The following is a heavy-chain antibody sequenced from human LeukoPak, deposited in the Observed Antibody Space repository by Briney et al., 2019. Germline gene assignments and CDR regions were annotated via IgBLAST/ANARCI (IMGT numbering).Heavy chain of an antibody. CDR3: AKSYCYGSGDYSLTAFDI. D-gene: IGHD3-10*01. J-gene: IGHJ3*02. Sequence: GGSLRLSCTPSGFTFSRYDMSWVRQAPGKRLEWVSGNSDSAGTTYYADSVKGRFSISRDNSKNTLNLQMNSLRAEDTAVYYCAKSYCYGSGDYSLTAFDIWGQGTMVTVSS. CDR1: GFTFSRYD. CDR2: NSDSAGTT. V-gene: IGHV3-23*01.